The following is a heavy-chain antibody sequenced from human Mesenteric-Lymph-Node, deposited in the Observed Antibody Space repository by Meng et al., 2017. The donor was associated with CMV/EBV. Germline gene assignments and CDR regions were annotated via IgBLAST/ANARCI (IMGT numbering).Heavy chain of an antibody. CDR2: IPFDGSNK. CDR1: GFTFSNYW. CDR3: AKRGLGYCSSTNCPGPFDY. J-gene: IGHJ4*02. V-gene: IGHV3-30*02. Sequence: LSLTCAASGFTFSNYWMHWVRQAPGKGLEWVSFIPFDGSNKFYGDSVKGRFTVSRDNSKNTLYLQMNSLRPEDTAVYYCAKRGLGYCSSTNCPGPFDYWGQGTLVTVSS. D-gene: IGHD2-2*01.